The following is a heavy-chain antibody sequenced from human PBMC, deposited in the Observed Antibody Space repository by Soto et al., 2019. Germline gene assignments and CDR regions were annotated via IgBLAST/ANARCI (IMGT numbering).Heavy chain of an antibody. D-gene: IGHD3-10*02. V-gene: IGHV3-33*01. CDR3: ARDRDRAAMFPNAFDI. CDR2: IWYDGSNK. CDR1: GFTFSSYG. J-gene: IGHJ3*02. Sequence: GGSLRLSCAASGFTFSSYGMHWVRQAPGKGLEWVAVIWYDGSNKYYADSVKGRFTISRDNSKNMLYLQMNSLRAEDTAVYYCARDRDRAAMFPNAFDIWGQGTMVTVSS.